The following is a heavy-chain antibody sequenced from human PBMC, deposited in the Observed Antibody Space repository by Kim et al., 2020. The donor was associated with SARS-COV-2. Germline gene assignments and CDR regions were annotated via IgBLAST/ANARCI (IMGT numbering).Heavy chain of an antibody. CDR3: AQDLIPFNSVYDSFDV. V-gene: IGHV3-23*01. D-gene: IGHD1-20*01. CDR1: GFTFSNYA. J-gene: IGHJ3*01. Sequence: GGSLRLSCAASGFTFSNYAMNWVRQAPGKGLEWVSVINGDGSTVYADSVKGCFTFSRDNSTNTLYLQMHTLIAADTAVYYCAQDLIPFNSVYDSFDVWG. CDR2: INGDGST.